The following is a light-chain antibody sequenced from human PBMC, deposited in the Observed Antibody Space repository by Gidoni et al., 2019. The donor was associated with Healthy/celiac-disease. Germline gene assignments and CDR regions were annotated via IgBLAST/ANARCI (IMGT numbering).Light chain of an antibody. CDR3: AAWDDSLSGRV. CDR1: SSNIGSNY. V-gene: IGLV1-47*02. Sequence: QSVLTQPPSASGTPGQRVTISCSGSSSNIGSNYVYWYQQLPGTAPKLLIYSNNQQTSGVPDRFSGSKSGTSASLAISGLRSEDEADYYCAAWDDSLSGRVFGGGTKLTVL. J-gene: IGLJ3*02. CDR2: SNN.